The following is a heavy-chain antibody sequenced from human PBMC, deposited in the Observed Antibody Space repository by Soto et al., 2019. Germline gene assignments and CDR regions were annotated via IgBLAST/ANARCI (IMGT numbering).Heavy chain of an antibody. CDR1: GGTFSSYA. D-gene: IGHD6-6*01. CDR2: IIPIFGTA. Sequence: QVQLVQSGAEVKKPGSSVKVSCKASGGTFSSYAISWVRQAPGQGLEWMGGIIPIFGTANYAQKFHGRVTITADESTSTAYMELSSLRSEDTAVYYCARGLSAARRGDYYYGMDVWGQGTTVTVSS. CDR3: ARGLSAARRGDYYYGMDV. J-gene: IGHJ6*02. V-gene: IGHV1-69*01.